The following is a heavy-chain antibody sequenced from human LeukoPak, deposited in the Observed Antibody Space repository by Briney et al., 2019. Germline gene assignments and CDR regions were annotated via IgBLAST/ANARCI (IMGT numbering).Heavy chain of an antibody. J-gene: IGHJ4*02. Sequence: SETLSLTCTVSGGSISSSSYYWGWIRQPPGKGLEWIGSIYYSGSTYYNPSPKSRVTISVDTSKNQFSLKLSSVTAADTAVYYCTRDGPRSSGYPDNWGQGALVTVSS. D-gene: IGHD3-22*01. V-gene: IGHV4-39*07. CDR3: TRDGPRSSGYPDN. CDR2: IYYSGST. CDR1: GGSISSSSYY.